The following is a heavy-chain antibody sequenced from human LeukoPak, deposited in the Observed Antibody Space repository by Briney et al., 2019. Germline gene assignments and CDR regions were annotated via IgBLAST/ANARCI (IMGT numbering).Heavy chain of an antibody. J-gene: IGHJ2*01. V-gene: IGHV4-59*01. CDR2: IYYSGST. Sequence: PSETLSLTCTVSGGSISSYYWSWIRQPPGKGLEWIGYIYYSGSTNYNPSLKSRVTISVDTSKNQFSLKLSSVTAADTAVYYCARDGIAVAGSYWYFDLWGRGTLVTVSS. D-gene: IGHD6-19*01. CDR3: ARDGIAVAGSYWYFDL. CDR1: GGSISSYY.